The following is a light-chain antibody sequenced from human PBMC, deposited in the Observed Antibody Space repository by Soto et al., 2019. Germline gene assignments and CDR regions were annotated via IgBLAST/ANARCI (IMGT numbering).Light chain of an antibody. V-gene: IGKV2-30*01. Sequence: EVVVPQYPLSLPVTLGQPASISCRSTQSLVYTDGNPYLAWFHQRPGQSPRRLIYKVSNRDSGVPDRFSGSGSGSYFTLKISRVEAEDVGIYYCMQGTHWPWTFGLGTRVEI. J-gene: IGKJ1*01. CDR3: MQGTHWPWT. CDR2: KVS. CDR1: QSLVYTDGNPY.